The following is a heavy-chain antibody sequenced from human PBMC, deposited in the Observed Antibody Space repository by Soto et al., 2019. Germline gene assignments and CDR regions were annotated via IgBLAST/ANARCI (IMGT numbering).Heavy chain of an antibody. J-gene: IGHJ4*02. Sequence: QVQLQESGPGLVKPSQTLSLTCTVSGGSISSGGYYWSWIRQHPGKGLEWIGYIYYSGSTYYNPSLKSRVTISXDXXXXXXXXXXXXXXXXXXXXXXXXXXXXXXXXXXXTQFDYWGQGTLVTVSS. CDR1: GGSISSGGYY. CDR2: IYYSGST. V-gene: IGHV4-31*03. CDR3: XXXXXXXXXXXXXTQFDY.